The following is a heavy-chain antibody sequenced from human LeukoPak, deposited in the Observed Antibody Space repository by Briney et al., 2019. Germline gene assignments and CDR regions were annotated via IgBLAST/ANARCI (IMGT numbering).Heavy chain of an antibody. V-gene: IGHV3-48*03. CDR3: ARDGYYDSWAAFDI. Sequence: GGSLRLSCAASGFIFSRYWMTWVRQAPGKGLEWVSYISSSGSTIYYADSVKGRFTISRDNAKNSLYLQMNSLRAEDTAVYYCARDGYYDSWAAFDIWGQGTMVTVSS. CDR2: ISSSGSTI. J-gene: IGHJ3*02. D-gene: IGHD3-22*01. CDR1: GFIFSRYW.